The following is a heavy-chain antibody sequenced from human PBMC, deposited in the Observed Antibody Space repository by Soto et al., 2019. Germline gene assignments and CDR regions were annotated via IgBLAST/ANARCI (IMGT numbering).Heavy chain of an antibody. CDR3: ARDNGGVVVTAISGSFDY. CDR2: ISYDGSNK. J-gene: IGHJ4*02. D-gene: IGHD2-21*02. V-gene: IGHV3-30-3*01. CDR1: GFTFSSYA. Sequence: PGGSLRLSCAASGFTFSSYAMHWVRQAPGKGLEWVAVISYDGSNKYYADSVKGRFTISRDNSKNTLYLQMNSLRAEDTAVYYCARDNGGVVVTAISGSFDYWGQGTLVTVSS.